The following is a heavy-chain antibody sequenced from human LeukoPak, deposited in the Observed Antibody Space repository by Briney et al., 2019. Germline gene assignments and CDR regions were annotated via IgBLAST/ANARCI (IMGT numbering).Heavy chain of an antibody. D-gene: IGHD6-19*01. CDR1: GFTFSSYS. V-gene: IGHV3-48*04. CDR2: ISSSSTI. CDR3: ARDWVAVADLDV. J-gene: IGHJ6*02. Sequence: GGSLRLSCAASGFTFSSYSMNWVRQAPGKGLEWVSYISSSSTIYYADSVKGRFTISRDNAKNSLYLQMNSLRAEDTAVYYCARDWVAVADLDVWGQGTTVTVSS.